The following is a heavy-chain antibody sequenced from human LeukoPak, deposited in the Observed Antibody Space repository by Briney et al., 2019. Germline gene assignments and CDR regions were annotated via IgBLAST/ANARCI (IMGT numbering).Heavy chain of an antibody. CDR2: ISYDGSNK. V-gene: IGHV3-30*09. CDR1: GFTFSSYA. Sequence: PGGSLRLSCAASGFTFSSYAMHWVRQAPGKGLEWVAVISYDGSNKYYADSVKGRFAISRDNSKNTLYLQMNSLRAEDTAVYYCARDIVVVVAATYQPNAFDIWGQGTMVTVSS. CDR3: ARDIVVVVAATYQPNAFDI. J-gene: IGHJ3*02. D-gene: IGHD2-15*01.